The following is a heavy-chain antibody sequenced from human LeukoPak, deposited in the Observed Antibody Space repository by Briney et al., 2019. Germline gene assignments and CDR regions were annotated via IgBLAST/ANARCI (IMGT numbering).Heavy chain of an antibody. CDR2: IKEDGSEE. CDR3: ARDWLAGNPYHAFDL. D-gene: IGHD3-9*01. J-gene: IGHJ3*01. CDR1: GFTFSSYW. Sequence: GGSLRLSCAASGFTFSSYWMSWVRQAPGKGPECVANIKEDGSEEYYVDSVKGRFSISRDNAKNSLYLQMNRLRAEDTAVYYCARDWLAGNPYHAFDLWGKGTMVTVSS. V-gene: IGHV3-7*01.